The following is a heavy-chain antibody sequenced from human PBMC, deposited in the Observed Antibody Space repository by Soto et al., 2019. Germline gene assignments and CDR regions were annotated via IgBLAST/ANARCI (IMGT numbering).Heavy chain of an antibody. CDR1: GFTFSIYV. CDR3: AREISGSLDY. V-gene: IGHV3-33*01. D-gene: IGHD2-15*01. CDR2: IWYDGSNK. Sequence: GGSLRLSCAASGFTFSIYVMHWVRQAPGKGLEWVAVIWYDGSNKYYADSVKGRFTISRDNSKNTLYLQMNSLRAEDTAVYYCAREISGSLDYWGKGTLVTVSS. J-gene: IGHJ4*02.